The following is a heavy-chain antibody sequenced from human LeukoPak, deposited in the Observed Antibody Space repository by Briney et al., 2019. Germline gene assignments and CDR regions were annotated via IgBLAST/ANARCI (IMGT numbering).Heavy chain of an antibody. CDR1: GFTFSNAW. V-gene: IGHV3-15*01. D-gene: IGHD3-10*01. CDR3: TTDPGGNWFDP. CDR2: IKSKTDGWTT. J-gene: IGHJ5*02. Sequence: PGGSLRLSCAASGFTFSNAWMSWVRQAPGKGLEWVGRIKSKTDGWTTDYAAPVKGRFTISRDDSKNTLYLQMNSLKTEDTAVYYCTTDPGGNWFDPWGQGTLVTVSS.